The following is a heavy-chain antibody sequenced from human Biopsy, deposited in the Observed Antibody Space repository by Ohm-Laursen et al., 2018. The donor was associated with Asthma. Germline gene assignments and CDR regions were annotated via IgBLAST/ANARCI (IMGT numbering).Heavy chain of an antibody. CDR3: ARAVDYSHYYGIDV. CDR1: GYTFYSAG. J-gene: IGHJ6*02. D-gene: IGHD3-10*01. CDR2: ISVYNGNT. V-gene: IGHV1-18*01. Sequence: GSPVKVSCKTSGYTFYSAGITWVRQAPGQGLEWMGWISVYNGNTKVAQKLQDRVTMITDTSTSTAYMELRSLRSDDTAVYFCARAVDYSHYYGIDVWGQGTTVTVS.